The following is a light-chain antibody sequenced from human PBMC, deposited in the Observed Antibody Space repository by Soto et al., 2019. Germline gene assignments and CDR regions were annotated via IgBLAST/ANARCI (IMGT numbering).Light chain of an antibody. CDR1: QDISNY. J-gene: IGKJ5*01. CDR2: DAS. V-gene: IGKV1-33*01. Sequence: DIQMTQYPSSLSASVGDSVTITCQASQDISNYLNWYQQKPGKAPKLLIYDASNLETGVPSRFSGSGSGTDFSFTISSLQPEDLATYFCQQYDNCITFGQGTRLETK. CDR3: QQYDNCIT.